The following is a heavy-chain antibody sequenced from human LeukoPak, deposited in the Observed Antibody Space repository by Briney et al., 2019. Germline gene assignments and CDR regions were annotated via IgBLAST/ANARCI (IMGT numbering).Heavy chain of an antibody. J-gene: IGHJ6*03. CDR2: IYYGGNT. CDR3: ARVLVGVTPYYYYMDV. Sequence: SETLSLTCIVSGDSISSSSYYWGWIRQPPGKGLEYIGSIYYGGNTYYNPSLKSRVTISVDTSKNQFSLKLSSVTAADTAVYYCARVLVGVTPYYYYMDVWGKGTTVTVSS. V-gene: IGHV4-39*07. D-gene: IGHD1-26*01. CDR1: GDSISSSSYY.